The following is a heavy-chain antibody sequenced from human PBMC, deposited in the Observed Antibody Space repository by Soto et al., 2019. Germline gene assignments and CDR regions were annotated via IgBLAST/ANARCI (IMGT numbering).Heavy chain of an antibody. CDR2: VYISGST. CDR3: ARGGRDGFDI. V-gene: IGHV4-4*07. J-gene: IGHJ3*02. Sequence: QVQLQESGPGLVKPSETLSLTCTVSGGSISTYYWNWIRQSAGKGLEWIGRVYISGSTNYHPSLKSRVDMSVDTSNNQFSLKVTSVTAADTAVYYCARGGRDGFDIWGQGTMVTVSS. CDR1: GGSISTYY.